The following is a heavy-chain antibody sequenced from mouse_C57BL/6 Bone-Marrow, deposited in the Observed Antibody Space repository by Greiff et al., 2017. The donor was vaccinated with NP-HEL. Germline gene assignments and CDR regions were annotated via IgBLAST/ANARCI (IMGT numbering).Heavy chain of an antibody. D-gene: IGHD1-1*01. CDR2: LDPSYSYT. V-gene: IGHV1-69*01. Sequence: QVHVKQPGAELVMPGASVKLSCKASGYTFTGYWMHWVKQRPGQGLEWIGELDPSYSYTNYNQKFKGKSTLTVDKSSSTAYMQLSSLTSEDSAVYYCARNRGHYYGSSLYAMDYWGQGTSVTVSS. CDR3: ARNRGHYYGSSLYAMDY. CDR1: GYTFTGYW. J-gene: IGHJ4*01.